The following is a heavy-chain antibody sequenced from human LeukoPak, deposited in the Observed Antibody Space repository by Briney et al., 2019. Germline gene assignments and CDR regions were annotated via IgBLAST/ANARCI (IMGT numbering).Heavy chain of an antibody. V-gene: IGHV4-59*11. D-gene: IGHD3-22*01. CDR1: GGSLSTHH. Sequence: PSETLSLTCVVSGGSLSTHHWSWIRQSPGRGLDWFGYISDSGSTNYNPSLKSRVTISVDTSKNQFSLMLSSVTAADTAVYYCARGYDSSAYYPFNYWGQGTLVTVSS. CDR3: ARGYDSSAYYPFNY. CDR2: ISDSGST. J-gene: IGHJ4*02.